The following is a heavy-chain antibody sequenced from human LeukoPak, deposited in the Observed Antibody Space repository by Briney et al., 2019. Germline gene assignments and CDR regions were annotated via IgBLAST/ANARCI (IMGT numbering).Heavy chain of an antibody. V-gene: IGHV1-18*04. CDR3: ARDSGVDIVVVPAAMPAGY. CDR2: ISAYNGNT. D-gene: IGHD2-2*03. J-gene: IGHJ4*02. CDR1: AYTFISYG. Sequence: GASVKASCKASAYTFISYGISWVRQAPGQGLEWMGWISAYNGNTNYAQKLQGRVTMTTDTSTSTAYMELRSLRSDDTAVYYCARDSGVDIVVVPAAMPAGYWGQGTLVTVSS.